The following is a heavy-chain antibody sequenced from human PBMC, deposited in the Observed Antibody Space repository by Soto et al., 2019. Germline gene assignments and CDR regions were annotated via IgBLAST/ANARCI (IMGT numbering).Heavy chain of an antibody. D-gene: IGHD3-10*01. CDR2: ISGSGEIT. CDR1: GFTFSSYS. CDR3: AKRYYYASGSFDY. V-gene: IGHV3-23*01. J-gene: IGHJ4*02. Sequence: PVGSLRLSCAASGFTFSSYSICWVRQAPGKGLEWVSVISGSGEITYYADSVKGRFTISRDNSKNTLYLQMNSLRVEDTAVYYCAKRYYYASGSFDYWGQGTLVTVSX.